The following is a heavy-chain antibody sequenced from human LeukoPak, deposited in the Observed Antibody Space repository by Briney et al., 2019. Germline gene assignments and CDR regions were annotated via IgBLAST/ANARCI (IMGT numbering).Heavy chain of an antibody. Sequence: ASVKVSCKVSGYTLTELSMHWVRQAPGKGLEWMGGFDPEDGETIYAQKFQGRVTMTEDTSTDTAYMELSSLRSEDTAVYYCATAPPPYYGSGSVFFDPWGQGTLVTVSS. V-gene: IGHV1-24*01. D-gene: IGHD3-10*01. CDR3: ATAPPPYYGSGSVFFDP. CDR2: FDPEDGET. CDR1: GYTLTELS. J-gene: IGHJ5*02.